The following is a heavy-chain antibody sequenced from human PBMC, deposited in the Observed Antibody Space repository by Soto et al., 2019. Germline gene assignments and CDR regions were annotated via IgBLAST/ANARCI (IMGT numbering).Heavy chain of an antibody. CDR2: INHSGST. D-gene: IGHD3-10*01. V-gene: IGHV4-34*01. CDR1: GGSFSGYY. CDR3: ARGLGGLLWFGEFGV. J-gene: IGHJ6*04. Sequence: QVQLQQWGAGLLKPSETLSLTCAVYGGSFSGYYWSWIRQPPGKGLEWIGEINHSGSTNYNPSLKRRVTISVDTSKNQFSLKLSSVTAADTAVYYCARGLGGLLWFGEFGVWGKGTTVTVSS.